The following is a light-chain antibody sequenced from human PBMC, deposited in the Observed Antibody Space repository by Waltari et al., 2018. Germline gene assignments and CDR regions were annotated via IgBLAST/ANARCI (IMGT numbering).Light chain of an antibody. CDR1: SSDVGVYNL. V-gene: IGLV2-23*02. CDR2: EVN. Sequence: QSALTQPASVSGSPGQSPTISCTGTSSDVGVYNLVAWYQQHPGKAPKRIIFEVNKRPSGISNRFSASKSGNTASLTISALQAEDEADYYCCSYAGSNTFVLFGGGTTLTVL. CDR3: CSYAGSNTFVL. J-gene: IGLJ2*01.